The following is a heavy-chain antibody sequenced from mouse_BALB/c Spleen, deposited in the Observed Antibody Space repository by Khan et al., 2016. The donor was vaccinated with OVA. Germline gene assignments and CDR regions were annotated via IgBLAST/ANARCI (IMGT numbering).Heavy chain of an antibody. CDR2: INPYNDYT. D-gene: IGHD3-1*01. CDR3: ARGVLGLQTWFDY. V-gene: IGHV1S136*01. J-gene: IGHJ3*01. Sequence: VQLQQSGPELVKPGASVKMSCKASGDTFTSYDIHWVKQKPGQGLEGIGYINPYNDYTKFNEKFKGKAPLTSDKSSSTAYMELSSLTSEDSAVYFCARGVLGLQTWFDYWGQGTLVTVSA. CDR1: GDTFTSYD.